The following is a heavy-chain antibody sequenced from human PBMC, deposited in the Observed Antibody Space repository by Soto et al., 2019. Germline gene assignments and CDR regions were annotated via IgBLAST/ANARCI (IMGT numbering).Heavy chain of an antibody. J-gene: IGHJ4*02. Sequence: EVQLVESGGGLVKPGGSLRLSCAASGFTISGAWMNWVRQAPGKGLEWVGRIKTKAQGETTDYAAPVKGRFTISRDDSENTLSLQMSSLKIDDTAVYFCTTGSVEGYWGQGTLVTASS. CDR2: IKTKAQGETT. CDR3: TTGSVEGY. CDR1: GFTISGAW. D-gene: IGHD1-26*01. V-gene: IGHV3-15*07.